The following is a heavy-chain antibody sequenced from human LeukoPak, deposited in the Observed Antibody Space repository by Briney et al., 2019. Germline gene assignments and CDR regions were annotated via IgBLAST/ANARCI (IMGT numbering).Heavy chain of an antibody. CDR2: ISASGGST. Sequence: GGSLRLSCAASGFTSSSYAMSWVRQAPGKGLEWVSTISASGGSTYYADSVKSRFTISRDNSKNTLYLQMNSLRAEDTAVYYCAKLRTIHYFDYWGQGTLVTVSS. D-gene: IGHD2-21*01. CDR1: GFTSSSYA. J-gene: IGHJ4*02. V-gene: IGHV3-23*01. CDR3: AKLRTIHYFDY.